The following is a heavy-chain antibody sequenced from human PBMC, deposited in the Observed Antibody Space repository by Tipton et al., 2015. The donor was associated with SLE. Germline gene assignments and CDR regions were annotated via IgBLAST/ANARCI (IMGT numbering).Heavy chain of an antibody. J-gene: IGHJ4*02. V-gene: IGHV3-21*01. CDR1: GFTFSSYS. CDR2: ISSSSSYI. D-gene: IGHD3-22*01. Sequence: SRRLSCAASGFTFSSYSMNWVRQAPGKGLEWVSSISSSSSYIYYADSVKGRFTISRDNAKNSLYLQMNSLRAEDTAVYYCARGPMIVVVNPLDYWGQGTLVTVSS. CDR3: ARGPMIVVVNPLDY.